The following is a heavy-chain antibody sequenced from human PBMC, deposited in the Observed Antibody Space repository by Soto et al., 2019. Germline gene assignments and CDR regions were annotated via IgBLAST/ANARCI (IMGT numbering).Heavy chain of an antibody. J-gene: IGHJ4*02. Sequence: QVQLQESGPGLVKPSGTLSLTCAVSGGSISSSNWWNWVRQPPGKGLEGIGESYHSGSTTYNPSLKDRGTVSVERSKNQFSRKLSSVTATDTAGYFCATRRDGSGSLDQWGQGTLVTVSS. V-gene: IGHV4-4*02. D-gene: IGHD3-10*01. CDR2: SYHSGST. CDR3: ATRRDGSGSLDQ. CDR1: GGSISSSNW.